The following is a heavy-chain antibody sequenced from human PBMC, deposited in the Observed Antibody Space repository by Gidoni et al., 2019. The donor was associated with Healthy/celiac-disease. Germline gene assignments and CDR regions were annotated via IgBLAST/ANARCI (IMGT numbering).Heavy chain of an antibody. Sequence: QMQLVQSGPEVKKPGTSVKVSCKASGFTFTSSAMQWVRQARGQRLGWIGWIVVGSGNTNYAQKFQERVTITRDMSTSTAYMELSSLRSEDTAVYYCAADSMITFGGVIVNYYYYGMDVWGQGTTVTVSS. CDR1: GFTFTSSA. CDR2: IVVGSGNT. CDR3: AADSMITFGGVIVNYYYYGMDV. V-gene: IGHV1-58*02. D-gene: IGHD3-16*02. J-gene: IGHJ6*02.